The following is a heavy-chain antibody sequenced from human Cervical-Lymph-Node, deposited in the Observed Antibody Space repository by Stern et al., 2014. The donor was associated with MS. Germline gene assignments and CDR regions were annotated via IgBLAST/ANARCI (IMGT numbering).Heavy chain of an antibody. D-gene: IGHD1-26*01. CDR2: ILPIFGTT. Sequence: QVQLVESGTEVRKPGSSVKVSCRASGGTFSNSGISWVRQAPGQGLEWMGGILPIFGTTNYAQKFQGRVPITAEKSTNKVHLAMTSLRSEDTAVYYCARDLGVGPSAHWGQGTLVTVSS. CDR3: ARDLGVGPSAH. J-gene: IGHJ4*02. CDR1: GGTFSNSG. V-gene: IGHV1-69*06.